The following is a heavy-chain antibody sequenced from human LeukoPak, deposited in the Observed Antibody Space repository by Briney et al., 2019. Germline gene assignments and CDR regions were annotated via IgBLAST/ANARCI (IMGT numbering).Heavy chain of an antibody. CDR3: ARASGSGWLDY. CDR2: INHSGST. V-gene: IGHV4-31*03. Sequence: SETLSLTCSVSGGSISSGGYYWSWIRQPPGTGLEWIGEINHSGSTNYNPSLKSRVTISVDTSKNQFSLKLSSVTAADTAVYYCARASGSGWLDYWGQGTLVTVSS. J-gene: IGHJ4*02. CDR1: GGSISSGGYY. D-gene: IGHD6-19*01.